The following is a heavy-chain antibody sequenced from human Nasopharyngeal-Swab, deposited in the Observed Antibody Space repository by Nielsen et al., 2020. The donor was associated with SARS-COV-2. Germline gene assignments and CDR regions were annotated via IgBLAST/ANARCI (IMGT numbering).Heavy chain of an antibody. CDR3: ARNGRQVDY. CDR2: IKQDGSEK. CDR1: GFTFSVHW. V-gene: IGHV3-7*01. J-gene: IGHJ4*02. Sequence: GSLKISCAASGFTFSVHWMTWVRQAPGKGLEWVATIKQDGSEKYYVNSVTGRFTISRDNAENSMDLQMNSLRVEDTAVYYCARNGRQVDYWGQGTLVSVSS. D-gene: IGHD2-8*01.